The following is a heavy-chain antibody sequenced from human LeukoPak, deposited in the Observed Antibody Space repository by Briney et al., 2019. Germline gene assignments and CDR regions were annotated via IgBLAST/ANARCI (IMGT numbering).Heavy chain of an antibody. CDR3: ASGSGSYRTPYYYMDV. Sequence: GGSLRLSCAASGFTFDNYAMSWVRQVPGKGLEWVSAVSAGGITHYGDSVRGRFTVSRDNSRNTLYLEMDNLRVEDTAVYYCASGSGSYRTPYYYMDVWGTGTTVTVSS. CDR2: VSAGGIT. CDR1: GFTFDNYA. D-gene: IGHD3-10*01. J-gene: IGHJ6*03. V-gene: IGHV3-23*01.